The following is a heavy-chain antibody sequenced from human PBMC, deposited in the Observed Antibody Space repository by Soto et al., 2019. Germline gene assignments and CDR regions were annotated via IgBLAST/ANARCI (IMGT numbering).Heavy chain of an antibody. CDR1: GLTFSSYA. J-gene: IGHJ5*02. D-gene: IGHD2-2*02. V-gene: IGHV3-23*01. CDR2: IRGSGGST. Sequence: GGSLRLSCAASGLTFSSYAMSWVRQAPGKGLEWVSGIRGSGGSTYHADSVKGRFTISRDNSKNTLYLQMNSLRAEDTAVYYCAKGFPLYSTYNWFGPWGQGTLVTVSS. CDR3: AKGFPLYSTYNWFGP.